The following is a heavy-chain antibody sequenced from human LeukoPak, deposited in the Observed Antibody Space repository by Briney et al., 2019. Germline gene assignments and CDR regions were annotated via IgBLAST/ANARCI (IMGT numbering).Heavy chain of an antibody. J-gene: IGHJ4*02. CDR2: IKSKTDGGTI. CDR1: GFTFSDAW. Sequence: GGSLRLSCAASGFTFSDAWMSWVRQAPGKGLEWVGRIKSKTDGGTIDYAAPVKGRFTISRDDSKNTLYLQMNSLKSEDTAVYYCSSLAMIRGVMPFDYWGQGTLVTVSS. D-gene: IGHD3-10*01. CDR3: SSLAMIRGVMPFDY. V-gene: IGHV3-15*01.